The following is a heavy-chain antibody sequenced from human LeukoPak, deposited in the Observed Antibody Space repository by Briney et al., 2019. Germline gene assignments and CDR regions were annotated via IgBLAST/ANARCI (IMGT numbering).Heavy chain of an antibody. CDR3: ARGADFDY. CDR2: INPNGGGT. J-gene: IGHJ4*02. V-gene: IGHV1-2*02. Sequence: ASVKVSCKASGYTFTGYYIHWVRQAPGQGLQWMGWINPNGGGTNYAQTLQGRDTLTRDTSITTAYMELSSLTSDDTAVYNCARGADFDYWGQGTLVTVSS. CDR1: GYTFTGYY.